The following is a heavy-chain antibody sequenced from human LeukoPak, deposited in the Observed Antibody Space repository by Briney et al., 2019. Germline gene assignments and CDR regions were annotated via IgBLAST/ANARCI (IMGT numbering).Heavy chain of an antibody. CDR2: IYYSGST. J-gene: IGHJ5*02. Sequence: SETLSLTCTVSGGSTSSYYWSWIRQPPGKGLEWIGYIYYSGSTNYNPSLKSRVTISVDTSKNQFSLKLSSVTAADTAVYYCARRNGAAAASNWFGPWGQGTLVTVSS. CDR1: GGSTSSYY. CDR3: ARRNGAAAASNWFGP. V-gene: IGHV4-59*08. D-gene: IGHD6-13*01.